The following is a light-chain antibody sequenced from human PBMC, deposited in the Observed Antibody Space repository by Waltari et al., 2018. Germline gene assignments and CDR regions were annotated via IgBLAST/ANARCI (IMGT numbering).Light chain of an antibody. CDR1: QPVMYSPTNTNF. V-gene: IGKV4-1*01. Sequence: DIVMTQSPDSLAVSLGERATINCKSSQPVMYSPTNTNFLAWYQQKVGQPPKLLLYWASTRESGVPERFSGSGSGTDFTLTISSLQAEDVAVYYCHQYYKTPWTFGQGTKVEIK. J-gene: IGKJ1*01. CDR3: HQYYKTPWT. CDR2: WAS.